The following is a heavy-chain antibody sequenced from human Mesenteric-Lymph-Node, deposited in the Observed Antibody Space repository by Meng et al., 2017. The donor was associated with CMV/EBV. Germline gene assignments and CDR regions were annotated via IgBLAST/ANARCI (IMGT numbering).Heavy chain of an antibody. CDR1: GFSFSSYS. CDR2: ISSSGGYI. J-gene: IGHJ5*02. D-gene: IGHD2-21*01. V-gene: IGHV3-21*06. CDR3: AKFGFSCGGDCRSRNWFDP. Sequence: GESLKISCAASGFSFSSYSMNWVRQAPGKGLEWVSSISSSGGYIYYADSVKGRFTISRDNAKNSLYLQMNSLRVEDSAVYYCAKFGFSCGGDCRSRNWFDPWGQGTLVTVSS.